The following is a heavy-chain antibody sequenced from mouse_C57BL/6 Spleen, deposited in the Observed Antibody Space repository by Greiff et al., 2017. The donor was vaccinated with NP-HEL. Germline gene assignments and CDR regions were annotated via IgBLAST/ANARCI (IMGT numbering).Heavy chain of an antibody. CDR3: TRREMDY. J-gene: IGHJ4*01. Sequence: QVQLQQSGAELVRPGASVTLSCKASGYTFTDYEMHWVKQTPVHGLEWIGAIDPETGGTAYNQKFKGKAILTADKSASTAYMELRSLTSEDSAFYYCTRREMDYWGQRTSVTVSS. V-gene: IGHV1-15*01. CDR1: GYTFTDYE. CDR2: IDPETGGT.